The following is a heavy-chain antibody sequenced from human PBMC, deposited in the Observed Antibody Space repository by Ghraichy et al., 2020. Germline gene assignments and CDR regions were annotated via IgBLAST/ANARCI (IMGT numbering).Heavy chain of an antibody. Sequence: SVKVSCKVSRATFCTPAIFRVRLARRQRLKKMGGIIPILGTPNYAQNFQGRVTITADESTSTVYMELSSLRYEDTAMYYCAREGCSGFYCYAGYWGPGTPVSVSS. J-gene: IGHJ4*02. CDR2: IIPILGTP. CDR3: AREGCSGFYCYAGY. D-gene: IGHD3-3*01. V-gene: IGHV1-69*13. CDR1: RATFCTPA.